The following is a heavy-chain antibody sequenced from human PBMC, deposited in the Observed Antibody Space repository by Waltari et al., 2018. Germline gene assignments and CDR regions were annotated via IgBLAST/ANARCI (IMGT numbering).Heavy chain of an antibody. Sequence: QVQLQQWGAGLLKPSETLSLPCAVYGGSFSGYYWSWIRKPPGKGLEWIGEINHSGSTNYNPSLKSRVTISVDTSKNQFSLKLSSVTAADTAVYYCARVGYCSGGSCYHLDYWGQGTLVTVSS. CDR1: GGSFSGYY. CDR2: INHSGST. J-gene: IGHJ4*02. V-gene: IGHV4-34*01. D-gene: IGHD2-15*01. CDR3: ARVGYCSGGSCYHLDY.